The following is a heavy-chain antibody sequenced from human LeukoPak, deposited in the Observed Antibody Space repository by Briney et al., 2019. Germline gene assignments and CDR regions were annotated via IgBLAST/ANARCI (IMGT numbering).Heavy chain of an antibody. CDR3: AKVSRSQIEVVVAATHRSAFDI. J-gene: IGHJ3*02. CDR1: GFTFSSYA. Sequence: GGSLRLSCAASGFTFSSYAMSWVRQAPGKGLEWVSAISGSGGSTYYADSVKGRFTISRDNSKNTLYLQMNSLRAEDTAVYYCAKVSRSQIEVVVAATHRSAFDIWGQGTMVTVSS. CDR2: ISGSGGST. D-gene: IGHD2-15*01. V-gene: IGHV3-23*01.